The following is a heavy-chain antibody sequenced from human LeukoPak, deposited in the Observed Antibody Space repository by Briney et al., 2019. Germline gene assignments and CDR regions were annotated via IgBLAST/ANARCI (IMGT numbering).Heavy chain of an antibody. V-gene: IGHV1-18*01. CDR3: ARDRHSGYDVLDY. Sequence: ASVKVSCKASGYTFPNYGFSWVRQAPGQGLKWVGWISPYNGNTNYAQRLQGRVTMTTDTSTTTVYMELRSLRSDDTAVYYCARDRHSGYDVLDYWGQGTLVTVAS. D-gene: IGHD5-12*01. CDR2: ISPYNGNT. CDR1: GYTFPNYG. J-gene: IGHJ4*02.